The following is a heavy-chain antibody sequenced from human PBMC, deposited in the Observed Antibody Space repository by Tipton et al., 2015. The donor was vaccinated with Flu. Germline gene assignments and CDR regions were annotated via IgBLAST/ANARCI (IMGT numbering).Heavy chain of an antibody. D-gene: IGHD1-26*01. J-gene: IGHJ4*02. CDR3: AREGRNSGGLDY. Sequence: TLSLTCTVSGGSISSSSYHWGWIRQPPGMGLEWIGSVHYSGSTYQNPSLESRVTISVDTSKNQFSLKLSSVTAADTAVYFCAREGRNSGGLDYWGQGTLATVSS. CDR2: VHYSGST. CDR1: GGSISSSSYH. V-gene: IGHV4-39*07.